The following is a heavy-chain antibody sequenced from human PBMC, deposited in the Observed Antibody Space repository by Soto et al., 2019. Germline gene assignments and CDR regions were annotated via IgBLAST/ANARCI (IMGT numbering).Heavy chain of an antibody. J-gene: IGHJ5*02. CDR1: GGSISSSSYY. V-gene: IGHV4-39*01. CDR2: IYYSGST. D-gene: IGHD6-13*01. Sequence: QLQLQESGPGLVKPSETLSLTCTVSGGSISSSSYYWGWIRQPPGKGLEWIGSIYYSGSTYYNPSLKSRVTISVDTSKNQFSLKLSSVTAADTAVYYCARRIAAAAPPPVRIGGFDPWGQGTLVTVSS. CDR3: ARRIAAAAPPPVRIGGFDP.